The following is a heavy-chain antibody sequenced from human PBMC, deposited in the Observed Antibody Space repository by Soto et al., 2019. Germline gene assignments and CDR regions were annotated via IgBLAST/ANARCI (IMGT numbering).Heavy chain of an antibody. CDR2: IYYSGST. D-gene: IGHD7-27*01. Sequence: SETLSLTYTVAGGYISSYCWSWIRQHTGKGLEWIGYIYYSGSTKYNPSLKSRVTISVDTSKNEFSLKLSSVTAADTAVYYCARTGDRSGYYYYYMDFWGKGTTVTVSS. CDR3: ARTGDRSGYYYYYMDF. V-gene: IGHV4-59*08. CDR1: GGYISSYC. J-gene: IGHJ6*03.